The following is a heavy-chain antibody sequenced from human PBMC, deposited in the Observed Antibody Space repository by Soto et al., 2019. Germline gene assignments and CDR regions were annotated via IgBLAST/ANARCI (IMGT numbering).Heavy chain of an antibody. J-gene: IGHJ4*02. D-gene: IGHD2-15*01. V-gene: IGHV1-46*03. CDR3: AREIPGGYYFDY. Sequence: VQLVQSGAEVKKPGASVKVSCKASGYAFTTYYMHWVRQAPGQGLEWMGIINPTSDTTTYAQNFQGRVTVTRDTSTSTVYMELSSLRSEDTAVYYCAREIPGGYYFDYWGQGTLVTVSS. CDR1: GYAFTTYY. CDR2: INPTSDTT.